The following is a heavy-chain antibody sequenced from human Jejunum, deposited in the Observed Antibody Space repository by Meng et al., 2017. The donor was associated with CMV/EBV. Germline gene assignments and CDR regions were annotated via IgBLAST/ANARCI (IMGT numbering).Heavy chain of an antibody. D-gene: IGHD2-8*01. V-gene: IGHV1-2*02. CDR2: INSNSGAT. J-gene: IGHJ6*02. Sequence: WVRQGPGQGLEWMGWINSNSGATNYAQKFQGRVTMTRDTSISTVYMDLSSLRSADTAVYYCARDRYCHNGVCYATPPPYYYGMGVWGQGTAVTVSS. CDR3: ARDRYCHNGVCYATPPPYYYGMGV.